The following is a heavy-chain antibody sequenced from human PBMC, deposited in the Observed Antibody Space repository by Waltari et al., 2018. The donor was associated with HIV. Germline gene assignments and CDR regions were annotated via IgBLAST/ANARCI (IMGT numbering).Heavy chain of an antibody. CDR2: INWSGDTT. J-gene: IGHJ5*02. V-gene: IGHV3-20*04. CDR3: ARDGNVLSGGYNWFDP. D-gene: IGHD1-1*01. Sequence: EVQLVESGGRVVRPGGSLRLSCAASGFIFDDYGMIWVRQAPGKWLEWISGINWSGDTTRYGDSVKGRFTITRDNAKSSLYLQMNSLRVEDTALYYCARDGNVLSGGYNWFDPWGQGTLVIVSS. CDR1: GFIFDDYG.